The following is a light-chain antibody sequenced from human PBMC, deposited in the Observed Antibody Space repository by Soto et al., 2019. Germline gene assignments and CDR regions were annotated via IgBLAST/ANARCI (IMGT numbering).Light chain of an antibody. Sequence: DIQMTQSPSSLSASVGDRVTITCRASQTISDYLNWYQQKPGKAPKLLIYAASSLQSGVPSRFSGSGSGTYFTLTIRSLQPEDFATYYCQQSDSAPLTFGGGTKVDIK. CDR3: QQSDSAPLT. V-gene: IGKV1-39*01. J-gene: IGKJ4*01. CDR1: QTISDY. CDR2: AAS.